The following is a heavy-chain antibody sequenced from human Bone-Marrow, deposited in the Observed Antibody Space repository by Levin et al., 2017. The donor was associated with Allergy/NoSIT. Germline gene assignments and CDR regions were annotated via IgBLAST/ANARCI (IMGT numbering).Heavy chain of an antibody. V-gene: IGHV3-21*01. CDR3: AREYYDFWSGYPTEDY. CDR2: ISSSSSYI. J-gene: IGHJ4*02. CDR1: GFTFSSYS. Sequence: GESLKISCAASGFTFSSYSMNWVRQAPGKGLEWVSSISSSSSYIYYADSVKGRFTISRDNAKNSLYLQMNSLRAEDTAVYYCAREYYDFWSGYPTEDYWGQGTLVTVSS. D-gene: IGHD3-3*01.